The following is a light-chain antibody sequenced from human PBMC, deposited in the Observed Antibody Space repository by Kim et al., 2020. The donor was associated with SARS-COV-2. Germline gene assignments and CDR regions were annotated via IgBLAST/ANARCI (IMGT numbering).Light chain of an antibody. CDR3: CSYAGTSYV. CDR1: SSDVGGYNS. J-gene: IGLJ1*01. CDR2: DVT. V-gene: IGLV2-11*01. Sequence: PGQSVTISCTGTSSDVGGYNSVSWYQEHPGKAPKLMIYDVTKRPSGVPDRFSGSKSGNTASLTISGLQAEDEADYYCCSYAGTSYVFGTGTKVTVL.